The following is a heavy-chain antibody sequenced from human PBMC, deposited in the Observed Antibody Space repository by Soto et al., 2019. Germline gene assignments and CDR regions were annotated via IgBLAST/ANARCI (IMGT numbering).Heavy chain of an antibody. CDR3: ARLRYCSSTSCHHFRANWFDP. V-gene: IGHV4-34*01. J-gene: IGHJ5*02. CDR2: INHSGST. Sequence: QVQLQQWGAGLLKPSETLSLTCAVYGGSFSGYYWSWIRQPPGKGLEWIGEINHSGSTNYNPSLKSRVTISVDTSKNQFSLKLSSVTAADTAVYYCARLRYCSSTSCHHFRANWFDPWGQGTLVTVSS. CDR1: GGSFSGYY. D-gene: IGHD2-2*01.